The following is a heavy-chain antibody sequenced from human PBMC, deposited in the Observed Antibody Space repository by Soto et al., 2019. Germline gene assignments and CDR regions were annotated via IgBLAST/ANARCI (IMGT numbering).Heavy chain of an antibody. D-gene: IGHD3-9*01. Sequence: GASVKVSCKASGYTFTGYYMHWVRQAPGQGLEWMGWINPNSGGTNYAQKFQGWVTMTRDTSISTAYMELSRLRSDDTAVYYCARDTSPYDILTGYPLYYFDYWGQGNLVPVSS. CDR1: GYTFTGYY. CDR2: INPNSGGT. J-gene: IGHJ4*02. V-gene: IGHV1-2*04. CDR3: ARDTSPYDILTGYPLYYFDY.